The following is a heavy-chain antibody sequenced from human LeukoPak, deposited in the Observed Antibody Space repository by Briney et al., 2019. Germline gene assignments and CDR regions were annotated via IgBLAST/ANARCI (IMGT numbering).Heavy chain of an antibody. Sequence: SETLSLTCTVSGGSISSYYWSWIRQPAGKGLEWIGRIYTSGSTNYNPSLKSRVTMSVDTSKNQFSLKPSSVTAADTAVYYCARSFVGELPEDYYYYYMDVWGKGTTVTVSS. CDR3: ARSFVGELPEDYYYYYMDV. CDR1: GGSISSYY. CDR2: IYTSGST. V-gene: IGHV4-4*07. J-gene: IGHJ6*03. D-gene: IGHD1-26*01.